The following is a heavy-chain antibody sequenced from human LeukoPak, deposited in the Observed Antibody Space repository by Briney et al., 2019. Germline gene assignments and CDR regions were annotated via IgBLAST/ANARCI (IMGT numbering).Heavy chain of an antibody. CDR2: ISGSGGST. D-gene: IGHD3-3*02. J-gene: IGHJ4*02. Sequence: GGSLRLSCAASGFTFSSYAMSWVRQAPGKGLEWVSAISGSGGSTYYADSVKGRFTISRDNSKNTLYLQMNSLRAEDTAVYYCAKDSIFGVVIIAHYYFDYWGRGTLVTVSS. V-gene: IGHV3-23*01. CDR3: AKDSIFGVVIIAHYYFDY. CDR1: GFTFSSYA.